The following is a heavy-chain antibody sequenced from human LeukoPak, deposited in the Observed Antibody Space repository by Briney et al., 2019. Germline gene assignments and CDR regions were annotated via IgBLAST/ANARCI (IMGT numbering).Heavy chain of an antibody. V-gene: IGHV4-38-2*02. CDR2: IYHSGST. CDR1: GYSISSGYY. J-gene: IGHJ4*02. CDR3: ARETHIVVVTATPYFDY. D-gene: IGHD2-21*02. Sequence: SETLSLTCTVSGYSISSGYYWGWIRQPPGKGPEWIGSIYHSGSTYYNPSLKSRVTISVDTSKNQFSLKLSSVTAADTAVYYCARETHIVVVTATPYFDYWGQGTLVTVSS.